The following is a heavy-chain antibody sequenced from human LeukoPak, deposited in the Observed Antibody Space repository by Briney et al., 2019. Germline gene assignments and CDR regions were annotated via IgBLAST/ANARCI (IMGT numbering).Heavy chain of an antibody. CDR2: IYTSGST. CDR1: GGSISSYY. CDR3: ARTTGWLKFDP. D-gene: IGHD5-18*01. V-gene: IGHV4-4*07. J-gene: IGHJ5*02. Sequence: SETLSLTCTVSGGSISSYYWTWIRQPAGKGLEWIGRIYTSGSTNYNPSLKSRVTMSVDTSKNQFSLKLSPATAADTAVYYCARTTGWLKFDPWGQGTLVTVSS.